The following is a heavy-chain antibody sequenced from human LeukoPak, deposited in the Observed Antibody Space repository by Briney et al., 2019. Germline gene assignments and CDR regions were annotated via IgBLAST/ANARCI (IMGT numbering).Heavy chain of an antibody. D-gene: IGHD3-16*01. CDR3: ARDQGLGGGFDY. J-gene: IGHJ4*02. CDR2: ILYSGST. Sequence: SETLSLTCTVSGGSISPYYWNWIRQPPGKGLEWMGHILYSGSTTYNPSLKSRVTISIDKSKNQFSLNLTSVTAADTAVYYCARDQGLGGGFDYWGQGTLVTVSS. V-gene: IGHV4-59*01. CDR1: GGSISPYY.